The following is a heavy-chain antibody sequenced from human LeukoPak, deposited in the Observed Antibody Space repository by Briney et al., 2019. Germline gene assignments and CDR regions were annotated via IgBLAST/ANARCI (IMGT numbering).Heavy chain of an antibody. V-gene: IGHV3-21*01. CDR1: GFTFSSYS. Sequence: GGSLRLSCAASGFTFSSYSMNWVRQAPGKGLEWVSSISSSSSYIYYADSVKGRFTISGDNAKNSLYLQMNSLRAEDTAVYYCARDIGSWFDPWGQGTLVTVSS. D-gene: IGHD2-15*01. J-gene: IGHJ5*02. CDR3: ARDIGSWFDP. CDR2: ISSSSSYI.